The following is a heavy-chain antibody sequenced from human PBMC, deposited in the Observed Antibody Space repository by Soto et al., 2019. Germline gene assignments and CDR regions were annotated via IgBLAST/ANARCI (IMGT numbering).Heavy chain of an antibody. CDR1: GFPFSPYG. CDR2: IYFDGSNK. CDR3: VRDIWDTSGWYFHY. D-gene: IGHD6-19*01. J-gene: IGHJ4*01. V-gene: IGHV3-33*01. Sequence: QVQLVESGGGVVQPGRSLRLSCAASGFPFSPYGMHWVRQAPGKGLEWVALIYFDGSNKYYSDSVKGRFTISRDNSNNTLYFQMNSLKADDMATYYCVRDIWDTSGWYFHYWGHGALVPVSS.